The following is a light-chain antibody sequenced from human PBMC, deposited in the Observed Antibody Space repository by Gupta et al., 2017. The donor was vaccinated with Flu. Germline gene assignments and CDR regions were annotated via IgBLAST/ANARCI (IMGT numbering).Light chain of an antibody. Sequence: QSALTQPASLSGSPGQSITISCTGTSSDVGGYNYVSWYQQHPGKAPKLMIYEVSNRTSGVFTRFSGSKSGNTASLTISGLQAEDDADYYCCSYTSSSTLYVFGTGTKVTVL. CDR3: CSYTSSSTLYV. CDR1: SSDVGGYNY. V-gene: IGLV2-14*01. CDR2: EVS. J-gene: IGLJ1*01.